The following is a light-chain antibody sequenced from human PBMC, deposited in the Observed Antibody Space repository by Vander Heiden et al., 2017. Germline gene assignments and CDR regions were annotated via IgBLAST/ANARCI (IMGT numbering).Light chain of an antibody. CDR2: GAS. J-gene: IGKJ1*01. V-gene: IGKV3-20*01. Sequence: EIMLTQSPVTLSLSPGERATRSCKASHSVGSNSLAWYQQKLGQPPRPLIYGASSRATGIPDSFSGSGSGTDFTITISRLEPEDSAVYYCQQYGTFGQGTKVEIK. CDR1: HSVGSNS. CDR3: QQYGT.